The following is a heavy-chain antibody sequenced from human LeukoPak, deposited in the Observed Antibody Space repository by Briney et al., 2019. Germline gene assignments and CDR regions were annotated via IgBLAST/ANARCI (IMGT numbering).Heavy chain of an antibody. D-gene: IGHD2-2*01. Sequence: GASVKVSCKASGYTFTSYDINWVRQATEQGLEWMGWMNPNSGNTGYAQKFQGRVTITRNTSISTAYMELSSLRSEDTAVYYCAKVVRNCSSTSCLYYFDYWGQGTLVTVSS. V-gene: IGHV1-8*03. J-gene: IGHJ4*02. CDR3: AKVVRNCSSTSCLYYFDY. CDR1: GYTFTSYD. CDR2: MNPNSGNT.